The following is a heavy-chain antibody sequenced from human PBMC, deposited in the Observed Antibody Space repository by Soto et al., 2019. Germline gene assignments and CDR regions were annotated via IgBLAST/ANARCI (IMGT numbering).Heavy chain of an antibody. D-gene: IGHD3-22*01. CDR3: AKDGVAHIPLYTSGSSYDH. V-gene: IGHV3-23*01. CDR1: GFIFSSYA. CDR2: ISGSDGST. Sequence: GSLRLSCAASGFIFSSYAMSWFRQAPGKGLECVSAISGSDGSTYYADSVKGRFTISRDNSRNTLYLQMNSLRAEDTAVYYCAKDGVAHIPLYTSGSSYDHWGQGTLVTVSS. J-gene: IGHJ4*02.